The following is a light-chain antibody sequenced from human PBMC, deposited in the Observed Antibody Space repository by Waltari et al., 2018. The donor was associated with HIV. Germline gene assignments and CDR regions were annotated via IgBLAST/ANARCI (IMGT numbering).Light chain of an antibody. CDR2: DVT. J-gene: IGLJ3*02. V-gene: IGLV2-11*01. CDR3: CSYAGNYPVL. Sequence: QSALTQPRSVSGSPGQSVTISCTGTSSDVGGYNYVSWYQQNPGKAPKSIIYDVTKRPAGVPDRFSGSKSGNTASLTISGLQAEDEADYYCCSYAGNYPVLFGGGTKLTVL. CDR1: SSDVGGYNY.